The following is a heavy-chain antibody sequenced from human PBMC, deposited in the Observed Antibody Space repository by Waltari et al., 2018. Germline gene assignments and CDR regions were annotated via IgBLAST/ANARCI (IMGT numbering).Heavy chain of an antibody. Sequence: EVQLLESGGGLSQPGGSLRLSCAACGFSINAYALSWVRQAQGKGLEWVSSISERGDSTYYADSVKGRVTTSRDNSKNTVYLQMSNMRSEDTAVYYCAKEGVGYCTRTSCCIGFDLWGQGTLVTVSS. V-gene: IGHV3-23*01. CDR1: GFSINAYA. CDR3: AKEGVGYCTRTSCCIGFDL. CDR2: ISERGDST. D-gene: IGHD2-2*01. J-gene: IGHJ4*02.